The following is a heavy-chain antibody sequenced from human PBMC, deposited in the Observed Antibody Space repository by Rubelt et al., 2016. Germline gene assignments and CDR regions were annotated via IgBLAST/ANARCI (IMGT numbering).Heavy chain of an antibody. CDR1: GFTFSSDT. CDR2: ISSSSNYI. V-gene: IGHV3-21*01. J-gene: IGHJ6*02. Sequence: LSCAASGFTFSSDTMNWVRQAPGKGLEWVSSISSSSNYIYYADSVKGRFTISRDNAKNSLYLQMNSLRAEDTAVYYCAREGSFPGGNSLFVYYYGMDVWGQGTTVTVSS. CDR3: AREGSFPGGNSLFVYYYGMDV. D-gene: IGHD4-23*01.